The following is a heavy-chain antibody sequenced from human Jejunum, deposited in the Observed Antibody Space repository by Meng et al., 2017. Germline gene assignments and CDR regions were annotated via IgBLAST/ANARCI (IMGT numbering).Heavy chain of an antibody. CDR2: LYYGGIT. D-gene: IGHD5-18*01. CDR3: ARGSRGYSYG. Sequence: KYGPDRSGPTRPRPPQGHGQGACGTSESSYWSWMPPPLGNELEWIGYLYYGGITTDHPPLKRRDTISAEKSKKQFSLKLSSVTAADTTKYYCARGSRGYSYGWGQGTLVTVSS. CDR1: GACGTSESSY. V-gene: IGHV4-61*01. J-gene: IGHJ4*02.